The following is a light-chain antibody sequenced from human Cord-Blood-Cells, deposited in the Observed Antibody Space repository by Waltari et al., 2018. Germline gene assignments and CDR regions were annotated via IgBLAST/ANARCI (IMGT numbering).Light chain of an antibody. CDR3: QQRSKWPT. Sequence: EIVLTQSPATLSLSPGERATLSCRASQSVSSYVAWYQQKHGQAPRLLLSDASNRATGIPTMFSSGASVADFTLTSSSLEHEDFAFYYCQQRSKWPTFGQGTKLEIK. CDR2: DAS. V-gene: IGKV3-11*01. J-gene: IGKJ2*01. CDR1: QSVSSY.